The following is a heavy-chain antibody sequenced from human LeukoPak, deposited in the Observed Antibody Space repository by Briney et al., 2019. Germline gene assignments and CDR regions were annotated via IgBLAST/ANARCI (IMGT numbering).Heavy chain of an antibody. J-gene: IGHJ4*02. CDR2: IYYSGTT. D-gene: IGHD3-16*01. Sequence: TWVRQYPGKGLEWIGYIYYSGTTYYNPSLQSRVTISGDTSKNQFSLKLSSVTAADTAVYYCARTAGWSYGFDYWGQGTLVTVSS. CDR3: ARTAGWSYGFDY. V-gene: IGHV4-31*02.